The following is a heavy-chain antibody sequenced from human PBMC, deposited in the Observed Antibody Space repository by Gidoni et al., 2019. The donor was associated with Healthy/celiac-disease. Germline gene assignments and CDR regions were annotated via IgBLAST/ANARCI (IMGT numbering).Heavy chain of an antibody. V-gene: IGHV3-30-3*01. D-gene: IGHD1-26*01. Sequence: QVQLVESGGGVVQPGRSLRLSCARSAFTFSSYAMQWVRQAAGKGLGWVAVISYDGSNKYYADCVKGRFTISRDNSKNTLYLQMDSLRAEDTAVYYCARERVRGKGSYPFDYWGQGTLVTVSS. CDR2: ISYDGSNK. J-gene: IGHJ4*02. CDR3: ARERVRGKGSYPFDY. CDR1: AFTFSSYA.